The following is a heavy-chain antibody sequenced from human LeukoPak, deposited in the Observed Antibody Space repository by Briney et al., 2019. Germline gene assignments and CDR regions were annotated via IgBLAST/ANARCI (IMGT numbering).Heavy chain of an antibody. J-gene: IGHJ6*02. CDR2: IWYDGSNK. D-gene: IGHD6-19*01. CDR1: GFTFSSYG. Sequence: GGSLRLSRAASGFTFSSYGMHWVRQAPGKGLEWVAVIWYDGSNKYYADSVKGRFTISRDNSKNTLYLQMNSLRAEDTAVYYCARPHSSGWYDYYYYGMDVWGQGTTVTVSS. V-gene: IGHV3-33*01. CDR3: ARPHSSGWYDYYYYGMDV.